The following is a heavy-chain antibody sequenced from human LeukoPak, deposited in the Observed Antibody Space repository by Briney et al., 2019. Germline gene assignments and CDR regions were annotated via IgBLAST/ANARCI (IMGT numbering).Heavy chain of an antibody. CDR1: GGSITSRGFY. CDR2: IYTSGST. D-gene: IGHD1-1*01. Sequence: PSETLSLTCSVSGGSITSRGFYWGWIRQPAGKGLEWIGRIYTSGSTNYNPSLKSRVTISVDTSKNQFSLKLSSVTAADTAVYYCAREGTAFDPWGQGTLVTVSS. V-gene: IGHV4-61*02. J-gene: IGHJ5*02. CDR3: AREGTAFDP.